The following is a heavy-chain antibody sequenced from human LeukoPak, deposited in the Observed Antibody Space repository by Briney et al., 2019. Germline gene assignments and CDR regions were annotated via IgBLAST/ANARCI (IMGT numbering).Heavy chain of an antibody. Sequence: ASVKVSCKASGYTFTSYAMHWVRQAPGQRLEWMGWINAGNGNTKYSQKFQGRVTITRDTSASTAYMELSSLRSGDTAVYYCARVGKAYYYDSSGYWFDYWGQGTLVTVSS. CDR3: ARVGKAYYYDSSGYWFDY. CDR2: INAGNGNT. D-gene: IGHD3-22*01. CDR1: GYTFTSYA. J-gene: IGHJ4*02. V-gene: IGHV1-3*01.